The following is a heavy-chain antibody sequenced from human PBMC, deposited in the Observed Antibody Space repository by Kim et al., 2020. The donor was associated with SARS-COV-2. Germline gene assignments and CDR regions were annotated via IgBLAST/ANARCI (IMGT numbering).Heavy chain of an antibody. J-gene: IGHJ4*02. V-gene: IGHV4-39*01. CDR3: ARLGGSYPNFDY. CDR1: GGSISSSSYY. Sequence: SETLSLTCTVSGGSISSSSYYWGWIRQPPGKGLEWIGSIYYSGSTYYNPSLKSRVTISVDTSKNQFSLKLSSVTAADTAVYYCARLGGSYPNFDYWGQGTLVTVSS. D-gene: IGHD1-26*01. CDR2: IYYSGST.